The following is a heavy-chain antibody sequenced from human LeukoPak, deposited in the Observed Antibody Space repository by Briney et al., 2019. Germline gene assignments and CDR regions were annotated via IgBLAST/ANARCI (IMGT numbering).Heavy chain of an antibody. J-gene: IGHJ4*02. Sequence: GGSLRLSCAASGFTFSSYGMSWVRQAPGKGLEWVSAISGSGGSTYYADSVRGRFTISRDNSKNTLYLQMNSLRAEDTAVYYCAKKQLDRGWLQSHGFDYWGQGTLVTVS. CDR3: AKKQLDRGWLQSHGFDY. CDR1: GFTFSSYG. D-gene: IGHD5-24*01. V-gene: IGHV3-23*01. CDR2: ISGSGGST.